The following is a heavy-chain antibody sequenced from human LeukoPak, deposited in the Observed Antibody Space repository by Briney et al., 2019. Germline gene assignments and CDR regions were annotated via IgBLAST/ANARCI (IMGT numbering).Heavy chain of an antibody. J-gene: IGHJ4*02. V-gene: IGHV3-74*01. CDR2: INSDGSTT. CDR3: ARDGPSVGATIDY. Sequence: PGGSLRLSCAASGFTFSGYWMQWVRQAPGKGLVWVSRINSDGSTTTYADSVKGRFTISRDNAKNTLYLQTNSLRAEDTAMYYCARDGPSVGATIDYWGQGTLVTVSS. D-gene: IGHD1-26*01. CDR1: GFTFSGYW.